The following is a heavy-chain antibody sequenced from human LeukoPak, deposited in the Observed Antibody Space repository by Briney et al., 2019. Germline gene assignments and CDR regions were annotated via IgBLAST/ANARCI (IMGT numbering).Heavy chain of an antibody. Sequence: ASVKVSCKASGGTFSSYAISWVRQAPGQGLEWVGGIIPIFGTANYAQKFQGRVTITADESTSTAYMELSSLRSEDTAVYYCARAGDGYSAYNWFDPWGQGTLVTVSS. D-gene: IGHD5-24*01. V-gene: IGHV1-69*13. CDR2: IIPIFGTA. J-gene: IGHJ5*02. CDR3: ARAGDGYSAYNWFDP. CDR1: GGTFSSYA.